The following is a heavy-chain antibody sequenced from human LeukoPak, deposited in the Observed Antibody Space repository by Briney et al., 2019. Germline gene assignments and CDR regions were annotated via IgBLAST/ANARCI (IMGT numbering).Heavy chain of an antibody. D-gene: IGHD6-13*01. CDR1: GYTFTSYD. J-gene: IGHJ6*03. Sequence: ASVKVSCKASGYTFTSYDINWVRQATGQGLEWVGWMNPNSGNTGYAQKFQGRVTITRNTSISTAYMELSSLRSEDTAMYYCARTDGAADYYMDVWAKGPRSPSP. CDR3: ARTDGAADYYMDV. CDR2: MNPNSGNT. V-gene: IGHV1-8*03.